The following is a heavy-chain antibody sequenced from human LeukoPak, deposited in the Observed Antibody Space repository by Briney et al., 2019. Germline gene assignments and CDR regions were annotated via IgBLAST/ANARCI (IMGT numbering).Heavy chain of an antibody. D-gene: IGHD2-2*01. V-gene: IGHV1-18*01. CDR3: ARDVGDIVIIPAAISVP. Sequence: ASVKVSCKASGYTFSSYGISWVRQAPGQGLQWMGWISAYNGNTNYAQMVQGRVTMTKNTSTSTAYMEVRSLRSDDTAMYYCARDVGDIVIIPAAISVPWGQGTLVTVSS. CDR2: ISAYNGNT. CDR1: GYTFSSYG. J-gene: IGHJ5*02.